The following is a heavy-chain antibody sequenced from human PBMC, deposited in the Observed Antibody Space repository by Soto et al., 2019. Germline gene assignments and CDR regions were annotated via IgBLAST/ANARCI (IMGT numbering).Heavy chain of an antibody. CDR1: GFPFSTYS. Sequence: EVELVESGGGLVQPGGSLRLSCAASGFPFSTYSMSWVRQAPGKGLEWISYISASTLTTFYADSVKGRFTISRDTAQNSLYLQMNGLRDEDTAVYYCARAPQLVAPAATGFDSWGQGTLVTVSS. D-gene: IGHD2-2*01. CDR2: ISASTLTT. J-gene: IGHJ4*02. V-gene: IGHV3-48*02. CDR3: ARAPQLVAPAATGFDS.